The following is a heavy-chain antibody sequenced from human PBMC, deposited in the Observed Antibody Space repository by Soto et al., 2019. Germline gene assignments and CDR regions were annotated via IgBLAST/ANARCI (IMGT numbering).Heavy chain of an antibody. CDR1: GFTFSSYA. Sequence: PGGSLRLSCAASGFTFSSYAMHWVRQAPGKGLEWVAVIWYDGSNKYYADSVKGRFTISRDNSKNTLYLQMNSLRAEDTAVYYCARDFRPTSQNYFDYWGQGTLVTVSS. J-gene: IGHJ4*02. V-gene: IGHV3-33*08. D-gene: IGHD1-26*01. CDR2: IWYDGSNK. CDR3: ARDFRPTSQNYFDY.